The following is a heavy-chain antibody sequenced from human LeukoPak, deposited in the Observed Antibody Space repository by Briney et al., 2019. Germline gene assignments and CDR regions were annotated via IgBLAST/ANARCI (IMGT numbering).Heavy chain of an antibody. V-gene: IGHV4-61*02. J-gene: IGHJ5*02. D-gene: IGHD3-10*01. CDR3: VRGPYGSGISNWFDP. CDR1: GGSISSGSYY. Sequence: SETLSLTCSVSGGSISSGSYYWSWIWQPAGKGLEWIGRIYTSGSTNYNPSLKSRVTISVDTSKNQFSLKLTSVTAADTAVYYCVRGPYGSGISNWFDPWGQGTLVIVSS. CDR2: IYTSGST.